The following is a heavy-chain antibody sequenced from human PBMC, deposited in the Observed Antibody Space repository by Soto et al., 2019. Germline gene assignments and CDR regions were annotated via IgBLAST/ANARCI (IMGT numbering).Heavy chain of an antibody. CDR1: GGSISSGDYY. J-gene: IGHJ6*02. V-gene: IGHV4-30-4*01. D-gene: IGHD4-17*01. CDR2: IYYSGST. CDR3: ARATTVTTFYYYYYYGMDV. Sequence: PSETLSLTCTVSGGSISSGDYYWSWIRQPPGQGLEWIGYIYYSGSTYYNPSLKSRVTISVDTSKNQFSLKLSSVTAADTAVYYCARATTVTTFYYYYYYGMDVWGQGTTVTVSS.